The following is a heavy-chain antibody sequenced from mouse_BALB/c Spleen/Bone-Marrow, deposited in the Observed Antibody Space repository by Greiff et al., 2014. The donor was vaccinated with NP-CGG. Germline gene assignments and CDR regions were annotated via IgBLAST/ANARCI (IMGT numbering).Heavy chain of an antibody. J-gene: IGHJ2*01. D-gene: IGHD1-1*01. Sequence: VMLVESGPGLVAPSQSLSITCTVSGFSLTSYGVHWARQPPGKGLEWLGVIGIGGSTNYNSALMSRLSISKDNSKSQVFLKMNSLQTDDTAMYYCARASYYYGSRYDYWGQGTTLTVSS. CDR2: IGIGGST. CDR1: GFSLTSYG. CDR3: ARASYYYGSRYDY. V-gene: IGHV2-9*02.